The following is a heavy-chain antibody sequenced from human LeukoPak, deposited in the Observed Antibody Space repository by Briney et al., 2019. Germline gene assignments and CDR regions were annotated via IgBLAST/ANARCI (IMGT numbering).Heavy chain of an antibody. Sequence: SSETLSLTCTVSGGSISSYYWSWIPQPAGKGLEWIGRIYTSGSTNYNPSLKSRVTISVDKSKNQFSLKLSSVTAADTAVYYCARYDCGGDCYLDYWGQGTLVTVSS. CDR3: ARYDCGGDCYLDY. D-gene: IGHD2-21*02. CDR2: IYTSGST. V-gene: IGHV4-4*07. CDR1: GGSISSYY. J-gene: IGHJ4*02.